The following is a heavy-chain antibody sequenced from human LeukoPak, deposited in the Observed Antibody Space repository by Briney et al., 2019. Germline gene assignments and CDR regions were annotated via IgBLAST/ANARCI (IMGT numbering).Heavy chain of an antibody. D-gene: IGHD2-2*01. V-gene: IGHV3-21*01. CDR2: ISSSSSYI. CDR3: ARDRGYCSSTSCYFGGGYFDY. CDR1: GFTFSSYS. J-gene: IGHJ4*02. Sequence: GGSLRLSCAASGFTFSSYSMNWVRQAPGKGLGWVSYISSSSSYIYYADSVKGRFTISRDNAKNSLYLQMNSLRAEDTAVYYCARDRGYCSSTSCYFGGGYFDYWGQGTLVTVSS.